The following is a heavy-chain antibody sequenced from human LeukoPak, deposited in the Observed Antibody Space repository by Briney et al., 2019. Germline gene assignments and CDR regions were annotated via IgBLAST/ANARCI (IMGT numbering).Heavy chain of an antibody. V-gene: IGHV4-34*01. Sequence: SGTLSLTCAVYGGSFSGYYWSWIRQPPGKGLEWIGGINHSGSTNYNPSLRSRVTISVDTSKNQFSLKLSSVTAADTAVYYCARGQHPYYYDSSGYYYVYWGQGTLVTVSS. D-gene: IGHD3-22*01. CDR1: GGSFSGYY. J-gene: IGHJ4*02. CDR3: ARGQHPYYYDSSGYYYVY. CDR2: INHSGST.